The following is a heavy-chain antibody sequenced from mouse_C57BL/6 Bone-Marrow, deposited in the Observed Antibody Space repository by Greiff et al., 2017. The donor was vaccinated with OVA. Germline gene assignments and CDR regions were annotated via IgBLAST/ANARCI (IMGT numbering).Heavy chain of an antibody. V-gene: IGHV1-69*01. Sequence: VQLQQPGAELVMPGASVKLAGKASGDNFNSYWMHWVKQRPGQGLEWIGEIDPSDSYTNYNQKFKGKSTLTVDKSSSTAYMQLSSLTSEDSAVYYCARRTAQTLLDYWGQGTTLTVSS. CDR1: GDNFNSYW. D-gene: IGHD3-2*02. CDR3: ARRTAQTLLDY. CDR2: IDPSDSYT. J-gene: IGHJ2*01.